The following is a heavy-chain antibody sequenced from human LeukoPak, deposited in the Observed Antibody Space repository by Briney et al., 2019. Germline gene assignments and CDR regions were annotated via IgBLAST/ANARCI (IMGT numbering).Heavy chain of an antibody. CDR1: GYTFTSYD. CDR3: VRGRIGNYYYYGMDV. J-gene: IGHJ6*02. Sequence: ASVKFSCKASGYTFTSYDINWVRQATGQGLESMGWMNPNSGNTGYAQKFQGRVTMTRNTSISTAYMELSSLRSEDTAVYYCVRGRIGNYYYYGMDVWGQGTTVTVSS. CDR2: MNPNSGNT. D-gene: IGHD1-14*01. V-gene: IGHV1-8*02.